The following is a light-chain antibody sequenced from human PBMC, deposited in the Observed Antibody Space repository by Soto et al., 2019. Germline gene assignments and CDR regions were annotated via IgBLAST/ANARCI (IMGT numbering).Light chain of an antibody. CDR3: QQYNNWPPFT. Sequence: EIVMTQSPATLSVSPGERATLSCRASQSVSSNLAWYQQKPGQAPRLLIYGASTRATGIPARFSGSRSGTEFTLTISSLQSEYFAVYYCQQYNNWPPFTCGPGTKVDIK. V-gene: IGKV3-15*01. J-gene: IGKJ3*01. CDR2: GAS. CDR1: QSVSSN.